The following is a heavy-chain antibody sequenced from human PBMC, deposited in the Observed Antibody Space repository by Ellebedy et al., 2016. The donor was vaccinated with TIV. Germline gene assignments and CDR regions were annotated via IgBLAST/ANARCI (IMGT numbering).Heavy chain of an antibody. J-gene: IGHJ4*02. V-gene: IGHV7-4-1*02. CDR2: INTNTGNP. D-gene: IGHD5-24*01. CDR1: GYTFTSYA. CDR3: ARDAAEGDGYNFNY. Sequence: ASAKVSCKASGYTFTSYAMHWVRQATGQSLEWMGWINTNTGNPTYAQGFTGRFVFSFDTSVSTANLQISSLKAEDTAVYYCARDAAEGDGYNFNYWGQGTLVTVSS.